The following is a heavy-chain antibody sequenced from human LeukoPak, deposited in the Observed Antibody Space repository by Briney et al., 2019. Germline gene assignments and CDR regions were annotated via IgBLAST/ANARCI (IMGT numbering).Heavy chain of an antibody. J-gene: IGHJ4*02. D-gene: IGHD3-22*01. Sequence: GGSLRLSCAASGFTFSSYAMSGVRQAPGKGLEWVSAISGSGGSTYYADSVKGRFTISRDNSKNTLYLQINSLRAEDTAVYYCAKSTAKTYYYDSSGYRYFDYWGQGTLVTVSS. V-gene: IGHV3-23*01. CDR2: ISGSGGST. CDR3: AKSTAKTYYYDSSGYRYFDY. CDR1: GFTFSSYA.